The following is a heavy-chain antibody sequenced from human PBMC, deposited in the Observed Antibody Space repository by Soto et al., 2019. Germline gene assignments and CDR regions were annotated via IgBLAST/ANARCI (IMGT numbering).Heavy chain of an antibody. CDR3: ARDRGYCSSTSCSQFGY. D-gene: IGHD2-2*01. Sequence: SLRLSCVASGFTFSSYWMHWVRQAPGKGLVWVSRINSDGSSTSYADSVKGRFTISRDNAKNTLYLQMNSLRAEDTAVYYCARDRGYCSSTSCSQFGYWGQGTLVTVSS. J-gene: IGHJ4*02. V-gene: IGHV3-74*01. CDR1: GFTFSSYW. CDR2: INSDGSST.